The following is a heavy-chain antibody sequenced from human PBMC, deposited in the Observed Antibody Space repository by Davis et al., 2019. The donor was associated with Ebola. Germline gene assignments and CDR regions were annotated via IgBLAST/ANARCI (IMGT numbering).Heavy chain of an antibody. CDR1: GYTLTELS. V-gene: IGHV1-24*01. CDR3: TTPGGQDSGYDVFDI. CDR2: FDPEHGET. J-gene: IGHJ3*02. Sequence: ASVKVSCKVSGYTLTELSIHWVRQAPGKGLEWMGGFDPEHGETIYAQRFQGKFTMTEDTATDTAYMELSSLRSEDTALYYCTTPGGQDSGYDVFDIWGQGTMVTVSS. D-gene: IGHD5-12*01.